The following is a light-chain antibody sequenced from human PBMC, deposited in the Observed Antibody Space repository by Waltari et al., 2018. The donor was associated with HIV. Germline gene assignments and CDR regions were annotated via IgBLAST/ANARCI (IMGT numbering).Light chain of an antibody. CDR1: LLANQP. Sequence: SYELTPPSSVSLSPAQTARITCSGELLANQPARWCQQKSGQAPLVVIYNDTERPSEIPERFSGSSSGTTVTLTINGAQVEDEADYYCYSATDDYRVVFGGGTQLTVL. V-gene: IGLV3-27*01. CDR2: NDT. CDR3: YSATDDYRVV. J-gene: IGLJ2*01.